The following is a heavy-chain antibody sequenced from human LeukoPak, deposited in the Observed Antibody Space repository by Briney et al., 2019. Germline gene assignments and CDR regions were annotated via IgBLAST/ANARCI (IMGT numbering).Heavy chain of an antibody. V-gene: IGHV4-59*08. D-gene: IGHD1-14*01. CDR2: IYYSGGT. Sequence: SETLSLTCTVSGGSLSNYYWSWIRQSPGKGLEWIGYIYYSGGTEYNPSLKSRITISVDTSQNQFSLRLSSVTAADTAVYFCSRHEVCDGRPCSTGRWFDPWGQGTLVTVSS. J-gene: IGHJ5*02. CDR3: SRHEVCDGRPCSTGRWFDP. CDR1: GGSLSNYY.